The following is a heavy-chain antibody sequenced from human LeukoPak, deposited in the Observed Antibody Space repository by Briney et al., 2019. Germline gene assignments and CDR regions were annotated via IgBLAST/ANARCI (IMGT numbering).Heavy chain of an antibody. D-gene: IGHD3-22*01. CDR2: IGTAGDT. Sequence: GGSLRLSCAASGFTFSSYDMHWVRQATGKGLEWVSAIGTAGDTYYPGSVKGRFTISRENAKNSLYLQMSSLRAGDTAVYYCARVGNYYDSSGEGAFDIWGQGTMVTVSS. CDR3: ARVGNYYDSSGEGAFDI. V-gene: IGHV3-13*01. CDR1: GFTFSSYD. J-gene: IGHJ3*02.